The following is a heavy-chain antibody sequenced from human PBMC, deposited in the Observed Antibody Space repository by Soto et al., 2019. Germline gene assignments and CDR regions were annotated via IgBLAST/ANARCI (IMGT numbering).Heavy chain of an antibody. D-gene: IGHD2-8*01. V-gene: IGHV3-30*18. CDR3: AKDLVGLMVYAPYFYY. Sequence: QVQLVESGVGLVQPGRSRRLSCAASGFTFSSYGMQWVRQAPGKGLECVAVISYDGSNQYYADSVKGRFTISRDNSKNTLYLQMNGLRAEDTAVYYCAKDLVGLMVYAPYFYYWGQGTLVTVSS. J-gene: IGHJ4*02. CDR1: GFTFSSYG. CDR2: ISYDGSNQ.